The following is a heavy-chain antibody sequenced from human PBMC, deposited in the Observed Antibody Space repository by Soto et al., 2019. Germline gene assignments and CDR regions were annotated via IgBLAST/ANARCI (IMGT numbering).Heavy chain of an antibody. CDR1: GYTFTTYS. J-gene: IGHJ4*02. D-gene: IGHD5-12*01. V-gene: IGHV1-3*01. Sequence: ASVKVSCKASGYTFTTYSLHWVRQAPGQSLEWMGRINAGNGHTENSQKFQDRVSITRDTSANTVYMELTSPRSEDTAVYFCARKYGGSVYWGQGTQVTVSS. CDR3: ARKYGGSVY. CDR2: INAGNGHT.